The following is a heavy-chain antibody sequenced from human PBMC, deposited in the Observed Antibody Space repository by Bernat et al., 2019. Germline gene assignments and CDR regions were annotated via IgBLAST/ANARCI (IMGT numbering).Heavy chain of an antibody. D-gene: IGHD7-27*01. Sequence: QMQLQESGPGLVKPSETLSLTCTVSGASVNSVDSYWTWIRQTPGKGLEWIGHIYYSGTTYYNPSLKSRITSTLDTSKNQFSLRLISVAAADTALYYCERGVAGALPYFDFWGPGILVTVSS. CDR3: ERGVAGALPYFDF. CDR1: GASVNSVDSY. V-gene: IGHV4-30-4*01. CDR2: IYYSGTT. J-gene: IGHJ4*02.